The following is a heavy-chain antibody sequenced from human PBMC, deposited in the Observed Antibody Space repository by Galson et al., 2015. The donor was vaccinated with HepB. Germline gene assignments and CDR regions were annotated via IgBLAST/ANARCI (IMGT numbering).Heavy chain of an antibody. CDR2: IYHSGST. CDR1: GGSISSSNW. CDR3: ARTGPIAAAGTFWFDP. Sequence: LSLTCAVSGGSISSSNWWSWVRQPPGKGLEWIGEIYHSGSTNYNPSLKSRVTISVDKSKNQFSLKLSSVTAADTAVYYCARTGPIAAAGTFWFDPWGQGTLVTVSS. J-gene: IGHJ5*02. D-gene: IGHD6-13*01. V-gene: IGHV4-4*02.